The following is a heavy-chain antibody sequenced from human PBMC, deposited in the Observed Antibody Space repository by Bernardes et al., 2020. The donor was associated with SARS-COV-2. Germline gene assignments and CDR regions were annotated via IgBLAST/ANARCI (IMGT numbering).Heavy chain of an antibody. J-gene: IGHJ6*02. Sequence: SVKVSCKASGYTFTGYYIHWVRQAPGQGLEWMGWINPNSGGTIYAQKFQGRVTMTSDTSISTAYMELSRLRSDDTAMYYCALPPSNYDRYGMDVWGQGTTVTVSS. V-gene: IGHV1-2*02. CDR3: ALPPSNYDRYGMDV. CDR1: GYTFTGYY. CDR2: INPNSGGT. D-gene: IGHD3-22*01.